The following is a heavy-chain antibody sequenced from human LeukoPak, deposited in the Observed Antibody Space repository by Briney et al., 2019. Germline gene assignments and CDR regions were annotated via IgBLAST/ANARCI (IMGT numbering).Heavy chain of an antibody. CDR2: ISSNGGST. D-gene: IGHD1-26*01. J-gene: IGHJ4*02. V-gene: IGHV3-64D*06. Sequence: GGSLRLSCAASGFTFSSYAMHWVRQAPGKGLEYVSAISSNGGSTYYADSVKGRFTISRDNSKNTLYLQMSSLITEDTAVYYCVKGTQDGSYGVYWGQGTLVTVSS. CDR3: VKGTQDGSYGVY. CDR1: GFTFSSYA.